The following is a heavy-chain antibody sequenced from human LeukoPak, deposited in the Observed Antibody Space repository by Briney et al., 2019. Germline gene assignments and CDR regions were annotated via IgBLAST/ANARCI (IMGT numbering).Heavy chain of an antibody. V-gene: IGHV3-30-3*01. CDR1: GFTFSSYA. D-gene: IGHD5-24*01. Sequence: GSLRLSCAASGFTFSSYAMHWVRQAPGKGLEWVAVISYDGSNKYYADSVKGRFTISRDNSKNTLYLQMNSLRAEDTAVYYCAREGRWLQFNYFDYWGQGTLVTVSS. CDR3: AREGRWLQFNYFDY. J-gene: IGHJ4*02. CDR2: ISYDGSNK.